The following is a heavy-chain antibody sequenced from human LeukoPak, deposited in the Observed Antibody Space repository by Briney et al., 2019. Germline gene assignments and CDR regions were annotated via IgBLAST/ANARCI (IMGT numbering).Heavy chain of an antibody. CDR1: GFTFSSYS. J-gene: IGHJ6*03. CDR3: ARSQDIVVVVASPYYYYMDV. Sequence: PGGSLRLSCAASGFTFSSYSMNWVRQAPGKGLEWVSSISSSSSYIYYADSVKGRFTISRDNAKNSLYLQMNSLRAEDTAVYYCARSQDIVVVVASPYYYYMDVWGKGTTVTVS. V-gene: IGHV3-21*01. D-gene: IGHD2-15*01. CDR2: ISSSSSYI.